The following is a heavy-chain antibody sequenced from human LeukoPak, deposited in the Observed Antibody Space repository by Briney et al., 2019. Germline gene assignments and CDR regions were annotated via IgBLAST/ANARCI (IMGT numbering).Heavy chain of an antibody. CDR1: GYSISSGYY. Sequence: SETLSLTCAVSGYSISSGYYWGWIRQPPGKGLEWIGSIYHSGSTYYNPSLKGRVTISVDTSKNQFSLKLSSVTAADTAVYYCARVRIARVDPDYFDYWGQGTLVTVSS. V-gene: IGHV4-38-2*01. D-gene: IGHD2-15*01. J-gene: IGHJ4*02. CDR3: ARVRIARVDPDYFDY. CDR2: IYHSGST.